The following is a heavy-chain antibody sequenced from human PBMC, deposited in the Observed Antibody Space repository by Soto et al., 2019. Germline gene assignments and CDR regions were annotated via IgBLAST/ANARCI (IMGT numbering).Heavy chain of an antibody. CDR3: ARESHDILTGPPWVWYFDL. CDR1: GVSFSGDY. J-gene: IGHJ2*01. Sequence: QVQLQQWGAGPLRPLETLSLTCGVSGVSFSGDYWAWIRHSPGKGLEWIGEINDRGSINYNPSLKSRFSTSLDTSKKHYAQNLRSVSAAETAVYYCARESHDILTGPPWVWYFDLWGRGTLVT. V-gene: IGHV4-34*01. CDR2: INDRGSI. D-gene: IGHD3-9*01.